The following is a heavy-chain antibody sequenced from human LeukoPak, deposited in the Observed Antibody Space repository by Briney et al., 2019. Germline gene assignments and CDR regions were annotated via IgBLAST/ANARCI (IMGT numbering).Heavy chain of an antibody. V-gene: IGHV4-34*01. D-gene: IGHD6-19*01. CDR2: INDSGGT. CDR1: GGSFSSYY. J-gene: IGHJ4*02. Sequence: SETLSLTCSVYGGSFSSYYWSWIRQPPGKGLEWIGEINDSGGTNYNPSLKSRFTISVDTPKNQFSLRLSSVTAADTAIYYCARGPRGAKSSGWYLLGFDYWGQGTLVTVSS. CDR3: ARGPRGAKSSGWYLLGFDY.